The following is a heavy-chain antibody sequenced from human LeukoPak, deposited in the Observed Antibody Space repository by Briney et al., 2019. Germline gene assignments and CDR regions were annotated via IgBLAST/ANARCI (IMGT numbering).Heavy chain of an antibody. J-gene: IGHJ6*03. CDR2: INWNGVST. Sequence: RAGGSLRLSYAASGFTFDDYGMSWVRQAPGKGLEWVSGINWNGVSTAYADSVKGRFTISRDNAKNALYLQMNSLRAEDTALYYCARERGGDYTNYYYYYSMDVWGKGTTVTVSS. CDR1: GFTFDDYG. V-gene: IGHV3-20*03. CDR3: ARERGGDYTNYYYYYSMDV. D-gene: IGHD4-11*01.